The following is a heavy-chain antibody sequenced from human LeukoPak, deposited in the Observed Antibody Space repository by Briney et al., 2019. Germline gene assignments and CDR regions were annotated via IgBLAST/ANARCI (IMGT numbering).Heavy chain of an antibody. D-gene: IGHD3-3*01. V-gene: IGHV1-69*05. CDR1: GGTFSSYA. CDR2: IIPIFGTA. Sequence: SVKVSCKASGGTFSSYAISWVRQAPGQGLEWMGGIIPIFGTANYAQKFQGRVTITTDESTSTAYMELSSLRSEDTAVYYCARGGITIFGVVPWYFDYWGQGTLVTVSS. CDR3: ARGGITIFGVVPWYFDY. J-gene: IGHJ4*02.